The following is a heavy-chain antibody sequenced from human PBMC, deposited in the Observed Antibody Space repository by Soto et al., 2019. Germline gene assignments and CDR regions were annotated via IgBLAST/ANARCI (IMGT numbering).Heavy chain of an antibody. CDR1: GGSFSGYY. V-gene: IGHV4-34*01. Sequence: SETLSLTCAVYGGSFSGYYWSWIRQPPGKGLEWIGEINHSGSTNYNPSLKSRVTISVDTSKNQFSLKLSSVTAADTAVYYCARMDYDILTGPNWFDPWGQGTLVTVS. J-gene: IGHJ5*02. CDR3: ARMDYDILTGPNWFDP. D-gene: IGHD3-9*01. CDR2: INHSGST.